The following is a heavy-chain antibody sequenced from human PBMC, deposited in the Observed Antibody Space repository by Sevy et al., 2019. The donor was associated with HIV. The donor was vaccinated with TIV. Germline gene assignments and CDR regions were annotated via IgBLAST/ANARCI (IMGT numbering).Heavy chain of an antibody. CDR3: ARDASHWNRVDY. CDR2: INNDGSDT. Sequence: GGSLRLSCAASGFPFRSYWMHWVRQAPGNGLVWVSRINNDGSDTSYADSVKGRFTISRDNAKKTLYLQMNSLRVEDTAVYYCARDASHWNRVDYWGQGTLVTVSS. D-gene: IGHD1-1*01. CDR1: GFPFRSYW. J-gene: IGHJ4*02. V-gene: IGHV3-74*01.